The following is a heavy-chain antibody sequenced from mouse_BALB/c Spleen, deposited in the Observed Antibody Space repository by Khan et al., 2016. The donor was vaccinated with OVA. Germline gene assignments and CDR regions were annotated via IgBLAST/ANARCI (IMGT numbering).Heavy chain of an antibody. CDR2: IYPGSGNT. CDR3: ARMDTTSLDY. CDR1: GYTFTAYY. Sequence: QVQLKQSGTELTRPGASVKLSCKASGYTFTAYYLTWVKQRTGQGLEWIGEIYPGSGNTYYNENFKGKATLTADKSSNTAYMQLSSLTSEDSAVYFCARMDTTSLDYWGQGTTLTVSS. J-gene: IGHJ2*01. V-gene: IGHV1-77*01. D-gene: IGHD2-3*01.